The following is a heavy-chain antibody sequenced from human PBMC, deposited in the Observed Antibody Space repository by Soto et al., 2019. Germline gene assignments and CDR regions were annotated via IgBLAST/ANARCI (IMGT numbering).Heavy chain of an antibody. CDR3: ARGMSVREMVRGVIRAVAFDI. D-gene: IGHD3-10*01. CDR2: IYYSGST. Sequence: PSETLSLTCTVSGGSISSGGYYWSWIRQHPGKGLEWIGYIYYSGSTYYNPSLKSRVTISVDTSKNQFSLKLSSVTAADTAVYYCARGMSVREMVRGVIRAVAFDIWGQGTMVTVSS. J-gene: IGHJ3*02. V-gene: IGHV4-31*03. CDR1: GGSISSGGYY.